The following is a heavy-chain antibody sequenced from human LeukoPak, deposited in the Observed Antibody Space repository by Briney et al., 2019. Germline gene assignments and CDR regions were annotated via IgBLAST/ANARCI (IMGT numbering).Heavy chain of an antibody. CDR3: AREIQLAAGTFYDY. D-gene: IGHD6-13*01. CDR2: IYYSGST. CDR1: GGSISSSSYY. V-gene: IGHV4-39*07. Sequence: SETLSLTCTVSGGSISSSSYYWGWIRQPPGKGLEWIGSIYYSGSTYYNPSLKSRVTISVDTSKNQFSLKLSSVTAADTAVYYCAREIQLAAGTFYDYWGQGTLVTVSS. J-gene: IGHJ4*02.